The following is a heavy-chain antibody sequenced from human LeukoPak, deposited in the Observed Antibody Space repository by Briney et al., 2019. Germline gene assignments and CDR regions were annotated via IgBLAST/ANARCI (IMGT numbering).Heavy chain of an antibody. J-gene: IGHJ3*02. V-gene: IGHV1-69-2*01. Sequence: ASVKVSCKVSGYTFTDYYMHWVQQAPGKGLEWMGLVDHEDGETIYAEKFQGRVTITADTSTDTAYMELSSLRSEDTAVYYCATGTMIVVVSLLGAFDIWGQGTMVTVSS. D-gene: IGHD3-22*01. CDR1: GYTFTDYY. CDR2: VDHEDGET. CDR3: ATGTMIVVVSLLGAFDI.